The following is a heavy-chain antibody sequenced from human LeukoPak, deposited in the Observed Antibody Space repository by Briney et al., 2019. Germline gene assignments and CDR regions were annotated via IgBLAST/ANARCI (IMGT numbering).Heavy chain of an antibody. CDR2: ISGSGGST. D-gene: IGHD2-2*01. CDR3: AKLSYYCSSTSCRYFQH. V-gene: IGHV3-23*01. Sequence: GGSLRLSCAASGFTFSSYAMSWVRQAPGKGLEWVSAISGSGGSTYYADSVKGRFTISRDNSKNTLYLQMNSPRAEDTAVYYCAKLSYYCSSTSCRYFQHWGQGTLVTVSS. CDR1: GFTFSSYA. J-gene: IGHJ1*01.